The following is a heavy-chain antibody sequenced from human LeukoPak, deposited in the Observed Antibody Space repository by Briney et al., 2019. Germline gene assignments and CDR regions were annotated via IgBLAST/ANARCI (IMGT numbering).Heavy chain of an antibody. D-gene: IGHD3-3*01. CDR2: ISSSGSTI. CDR3: ARLGYYGDYYYYYMDV. Sequence: GGSLRLSCAASGFIFSDDYMSWIRQAPGKGLEWVSYISSSGSTIDYADSVKGRFTISRDNAKNALYLQMNSLRAEDTAVYYCARLGYYGDYYYYYMDVWGKGTTVTVSS. J-gene: IGHJ6*03. V-gene: IGHV3-11*04. CDR1: GFIFSDDY.